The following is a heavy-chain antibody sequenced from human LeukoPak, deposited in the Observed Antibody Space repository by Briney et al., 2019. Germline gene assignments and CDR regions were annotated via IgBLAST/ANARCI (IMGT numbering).Heavy chain of an antibody. V-gene: IGHV4-34*01. J-gene: IGHJ4*02. Sequence: PSETLSLTYAVYGGSFSGYYWSWIRQSPGKGLEWIGEINHSGSTNYNPSLKSRVTISVDTSKKQFSLKLSSVTAADTAVYYCARRGLRLGELSLVPETIRNASCFFDYWGQGTLVTVSS. CDR1: GGSFSGYY. CDR2: INHSGST. CDR3: ARRGLRLGELSLVPETIRNASCFFDY. D-gene: IGHD3-16*02.